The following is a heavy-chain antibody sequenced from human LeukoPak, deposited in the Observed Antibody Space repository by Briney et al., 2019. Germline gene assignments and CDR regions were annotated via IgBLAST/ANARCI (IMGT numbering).Heavy chain of an antibody. CDR2: IIPILGIA. J-gene: IGHJ4*02. CDR3: ARATAAVIFFDQ. CDR1: GGTFSSYA. D-gene: IGHD6-13*01. Sequence: SVKVSCKASGGTFSSYAISWVRQAPGQGLEWMGRIIPILGIANYAQKFQGRVTITADKSTSTAYMELSSLRSEDTAVYYCARATAAVIFFDQWGQGTLATVSS. V-gene: IGHV1-69*04.